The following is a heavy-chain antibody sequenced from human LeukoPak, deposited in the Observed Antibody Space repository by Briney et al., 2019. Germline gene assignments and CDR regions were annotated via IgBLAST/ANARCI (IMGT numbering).Heavy chain of an antibody. CDR1: GFTVSSNY. Sequence: GGPLRLSCAASGFTVSSNYMSWVRQAPGKGLEWVSLIYSGGSTYYADSVKGRFTISRDNSKNTLYLQMNSLRAEDTAVYYCARGGKWELPVYWGQGTLVTVSS. V-gene: IGHV3-66*02. CDR3: ARGGKWELPVY. CDR2: IYSGGST. J-gene: IGHJ4*02. D-gene: IGHD1-26*01.